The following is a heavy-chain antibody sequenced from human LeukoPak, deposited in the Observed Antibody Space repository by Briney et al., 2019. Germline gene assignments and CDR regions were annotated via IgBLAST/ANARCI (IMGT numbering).Heavy chain of an antibody. J-gene: IGHJ5*02. CDR3: ARVRSVRWFDP. V-gene: IGHV3-66*01. CDR1: GFTVSSNY. CDR2: IYSGGST. Sequence: GGSLRLSCAASGFTVSSNYMSWVRQAPGKGLEWVPDIYSGGSTYYADSVKGRLTITSANSKNTLYLQMNIMRAEDTAVYYCARVRSVRWFDPWGQGTLVTVSS.